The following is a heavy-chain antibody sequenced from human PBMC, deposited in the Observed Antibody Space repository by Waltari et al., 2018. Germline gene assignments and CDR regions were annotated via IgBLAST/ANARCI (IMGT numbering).Heavy chain of an antibody. J-gene: IGHJ4*02. CDR3: ARLSPNWGAVDY. CDR1: GGSISSYY. D-gene: IGHD7-27*01. CDR2: IYYSGST. V-gene: IGHV4-59*08. Sequence: QVQLQESGPGLVKPSETLSLTCTVSGGSISSYYWSWIRQPPGKGLEWIGYIYYSGSTNYNPSLKSRVTISVDTSKNQFSLKLSSVTAADTAVYYCARLSPNWGAVDYWGQGTLVTVSS.